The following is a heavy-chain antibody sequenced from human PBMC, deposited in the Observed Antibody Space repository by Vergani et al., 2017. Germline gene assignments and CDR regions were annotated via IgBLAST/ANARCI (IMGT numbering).Heavy chain of an antibody. CDR2: ISGSGGST. V-gene: IGHV3-23*01. J-gene: IGHJ5*02. CDR3: ARDVSYYYDSSGYYIS. D-gene: IGHD3-22*01. Sequence: EVQLLESGGGLVQPGGSLRLSCAASGFTFSSYAMSWVRQAPGKGLEWVSAISGSGGSTYYADSVKGRFTISRDNSKNTLYLQMNSLRAEDTAVYYCARDVSYYYDSSGYYISWGQGTLVTVSS. CDR1: GFTFSSYA.